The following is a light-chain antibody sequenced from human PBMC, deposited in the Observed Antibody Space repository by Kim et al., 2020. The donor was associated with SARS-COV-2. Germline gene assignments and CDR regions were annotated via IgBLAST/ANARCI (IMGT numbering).Light chain of an antibody. J-gene: IGKJ4*01. CDR2: GAS. CDR1: QSVSSS. CDR3: QQYNNWPPLT. Sequence: SPGERATLSCRASQSVSSSLASYQQKPGQAPRLLLYGASTRATGSPARFSGSGSGTAFTLTISSLQSADFAVYYCQQYNNWPPLTFGGGTKVDIK. V-gene: IGKV3-15*01.